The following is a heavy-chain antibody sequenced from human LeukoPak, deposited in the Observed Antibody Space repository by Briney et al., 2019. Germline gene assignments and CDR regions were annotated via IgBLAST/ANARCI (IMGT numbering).Heavy chain of an antibody. D-gene: IGHD2-15*01. CDR2: INPSGGST. V-gene: IGHV1-46*01. J-gene: IGHJ6*03. Sequence: RASVTVSCKASGYTLTSYYMHWVRQAPGQGLEWMGIINPSGGSTSYAQKFQGRVTMTRDMSTSTVYMELSSLRSEDTAVYYCARDPVGYCSGGSCYYYYYYMDVWGKGTTVTVSS. CDR3: ARDPVGYCSGGSCYYYYYYMDV. CDR1: GYTLTSYY.